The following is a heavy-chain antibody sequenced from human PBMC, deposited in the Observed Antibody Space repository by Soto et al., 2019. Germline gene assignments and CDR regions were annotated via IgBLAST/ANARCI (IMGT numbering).Heavy chain of an antibody. Sequence: LSLTCTVSGGSIGSGGYYWSWIRQHPGKGLEWIGYIYYSGSTYYNPSLKSRVTISVDTSKNQSSLKLSSVTAADTAVYFCARDIYGYYDSSGYNGAFDVWGQGTMVTVSS. CDR2: IYYSGST. V-gene: IGHV4-31*03. D-gene: IGHD3-22*01. J-gene: IGHJ3*01. CDR3: ARDIYGYYDSSGYNGAFDV. CDR1: GGSIGSGGYY.